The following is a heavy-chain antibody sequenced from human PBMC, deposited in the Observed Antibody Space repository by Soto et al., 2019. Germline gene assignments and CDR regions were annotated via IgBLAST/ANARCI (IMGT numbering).Heavy chain of an antibody. Sequence: QVQLQQWGAGLLKPSETLSLTCAVYGGSFSGYYWSWIRQPPGKGLEWIGEINHSGSTNYNPSLKSRVTISVDTSKSQFSLKLSSVTAADTAVYYCARGPGGARGWFDYWGQGTLVTVSS. J-gene: IGHJ4*02. CDR3: ARGPGGARGWFDY. CDR2: INHSGST. V-gene: IGHV4-34*01. CDR1: GGSFSGYY. D-gene: IGHD3-16*01.